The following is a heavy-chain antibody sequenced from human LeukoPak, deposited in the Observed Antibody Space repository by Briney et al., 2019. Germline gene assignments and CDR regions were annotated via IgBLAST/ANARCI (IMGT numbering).Heavy chain of an antibody. CDR1: GFIFSSYN. D-gene: IGHD3-10*01. Sequence: GGSLRLSCAASGFIFSSYNMNWVRQASGKGLEWVSSISSSSTYIYYADSVKGRFTISRDNAKNSLYLQMNRLRAEDTAVYYCASHILLCPHWGQGTLVTVSS. CDR3: ASHILLCPH. CDR2: ISSSSTYI. J-gene: IGHJ4*02. V-gene: IGHV3-21*01.